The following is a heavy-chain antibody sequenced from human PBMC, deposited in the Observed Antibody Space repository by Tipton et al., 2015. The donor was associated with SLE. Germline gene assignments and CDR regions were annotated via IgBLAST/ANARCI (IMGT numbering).Heavy chain of an antibody. CDR1: GFTFSSYV. CDR2: ISSNGDST. D-gene: IGHD1-1*01. CDR3: VKGDWNGLTGLYYFDY. V-gene: IGHV3-64D*06. J-gene: IGHJ4*02. Sequence: SLRLSCSASGFTFSSYVMHWVRQAPGKGLEYVSVISSNGDSTYYADSVKGRFTISRDNSKNTLYLQMSSLRAEDTAVYYCVKGDWNGLTGLYYFDYWGQGTLVTVSS.